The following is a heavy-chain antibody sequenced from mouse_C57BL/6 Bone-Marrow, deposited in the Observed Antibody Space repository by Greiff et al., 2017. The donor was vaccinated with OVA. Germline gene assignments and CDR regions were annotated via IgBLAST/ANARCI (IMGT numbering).Heavy chain of an antibody. V-gene: IGHV5-6*01. CDR2: ISSGGSYT. J-gene: IGHJ2*01. Sequence: EVMLVESGGDLVKPGGSLKLSCAASGFTFSSYGMSWVRQTPDKRLEWVATISSGGSYTYYPDSVKGRFTISRDNAKNTLYLRMSSLKSEDTAMYYCARHLGEYFDYWGQGTTLTVSS. CDR1: GFTFSSYG. CDR3: ARHLGEYFDY. D-gene: IGHD4-1*01.